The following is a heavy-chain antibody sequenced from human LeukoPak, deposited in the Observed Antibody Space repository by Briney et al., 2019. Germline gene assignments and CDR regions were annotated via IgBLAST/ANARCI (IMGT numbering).Heavy chain of an antibody. CDR2: IIPVFGTV. CDR1: GGTFSSYA. CDR3: ATGRDYYDSSGYWVFDY. J-gene: IGHJ4*02. Sequence: EASVKVSCKASGGTFSSYAISWVRQAPGQGLEWMGGIIPVFGTVNYAQKFQGRVTITTDESTSTAYMELSSLRAEDTAVYYCATGRDYYDSSGYWVFDYWGQGTLVTVSS. D-gene: IGHD3-22*01. V-gene: IGHV1-69*05.